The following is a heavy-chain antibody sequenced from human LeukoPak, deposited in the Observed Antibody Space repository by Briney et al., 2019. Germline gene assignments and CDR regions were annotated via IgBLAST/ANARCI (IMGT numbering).Heavy chain of an antibody. CDR2: IIPTFGTA. Sequence: ASVKVSCKASGGTFSTYAISWVRQAPGQGLEWMGGIIPTFGTAKYAQKFQGRVTITADESTSTAYMELRSLRSDDTAVYYCARASYDILTGYYLAPFDYWGQGTLVTVSS. J-gene: IGHJ4*02. D-gene: IGHD3-9*01. V-gene: IGHV1-69*13. CDR1: GGTFSTYA. CDR3: ARASYDILTGYYLAPFDY.